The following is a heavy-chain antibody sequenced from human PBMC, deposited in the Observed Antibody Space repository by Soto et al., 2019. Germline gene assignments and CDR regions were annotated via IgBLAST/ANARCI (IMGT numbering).Heavy chain of an antibody. D-gene: IGHD3-10*01. V-gene: IGHV1-69*13. J-gene: IGHJ6*02. CDR3: ARDSITMVRGVIIPYGMDV. CDR1: GGTFSSYA. Sequence: SVKVSCKASGGTFSSYAISWVRQAPGQGLEWMGGIIPIFGTANYAQKFQGRVTITADESTSTAYMELSSLRSEDTAVYYCARDSITMVRGVIIPYGMDVWGQGTTVTVSS. CDR2: IIPIFGTA.